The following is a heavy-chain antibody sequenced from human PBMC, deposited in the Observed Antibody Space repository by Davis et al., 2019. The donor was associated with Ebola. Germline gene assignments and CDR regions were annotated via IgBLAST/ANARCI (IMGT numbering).Heavy chain of an antibody. CDR3: ARDASIRGAYCSSTSCYQAVYGMDV. J-gene: IGHJ6*02. Sequence: ASVKVSCKASGYTFTSYDINWVRQATGQGLEWMGWMNPNSGNTGSAPKFQGRVTITADKSMSTAYMELSSLRSEDTAVYYCARDASIRGAYCSSTSCYQAVYGMDVWGQGTTVTVSS. CDR1: GYTFTSYD. D-gene: IGHD2-2*01. CDR2: MNPNSGNT. V-gene: IGHV1-8*01.